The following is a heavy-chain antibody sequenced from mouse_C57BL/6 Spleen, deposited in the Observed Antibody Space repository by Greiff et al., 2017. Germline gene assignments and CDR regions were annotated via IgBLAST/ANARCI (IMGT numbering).Heavy chain of an antibody. CDR1: GFTFSSYG. Sequence: VQLKESGGDLVKPGGSLKLSCAASGFTFSSYGMSWVRQTPDKRLEWVATISSGGSYTYYPDSVKGRFTISRDNAKNTLYLQMSSLKSEDTAMYYCARQGESFAYWGQGTLVTVSA. V-gene: IGHV5-6*01. J-gene: IGHJ3*01. CDR3: ARQGESFAY. CDR2: ISSGGSYT.